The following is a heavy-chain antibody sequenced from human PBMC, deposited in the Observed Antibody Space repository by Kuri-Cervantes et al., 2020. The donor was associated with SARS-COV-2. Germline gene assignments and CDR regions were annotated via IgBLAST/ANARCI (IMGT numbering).Heavy chain of an antibody. CDR2: IYYSGST. CDR3: ARGAYCSSTSCYNENYFDY. D-gene: IGHD2-2*02. Sequence: SETLSLTCTVSGGSISSYYWSWIRQPPGKGLEWIGYIYYSGSTNYNPSLKSRVTISVDTSKNQFSLKLSSVTAADTAVYYCARGAYCSSTSCYNENYFDYWGQGTLVPSPQ. J-gene: IGHJ4*02. V-gene: IGHV4-59*01. CDR1: GGSISSYY.